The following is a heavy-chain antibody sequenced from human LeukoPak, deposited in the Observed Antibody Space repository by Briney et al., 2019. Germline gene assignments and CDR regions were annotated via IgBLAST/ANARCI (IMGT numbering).Heavy chain of an antibody. Sequence: GGSLRLSCAASGFTFSSYAMSWVRQAPGKGLEWVSAISGSGGSTYYADSVKGRFTISRDNSKNTLYLQMNSLRAEDTAVHYCAKRLFPGIAAAEGFDYWGQGTLVTVSS. CDR1: GFTFSSYA. V-gene: IGHV3-23*01. CDR2: ISGSGGST. D-gene: IGHD6-13*01. J-gene: IGHJ4*02. CDR3: AKRLFPGIAAAEGFDY.